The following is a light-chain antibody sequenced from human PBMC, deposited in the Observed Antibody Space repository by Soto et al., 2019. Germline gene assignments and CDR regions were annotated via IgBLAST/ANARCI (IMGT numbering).Light chain of an antibody. CDR2: EVT. CDR3: CSYTSRSTLV. J-gene: IGLJ2*01. V-gene: IGLV2-14*01. Sequence: QSALTQPASVSGSPGQSITISCTGTNSDVGSFNYVSWYQQHPDKAPKLIIFEVTDRPSGVSNRFSGSKSGNTASLTISGLQSEDEAEYYCCSYTSRSTLVFGGGTKLTVL. CDR1: NSDVGSFNY.